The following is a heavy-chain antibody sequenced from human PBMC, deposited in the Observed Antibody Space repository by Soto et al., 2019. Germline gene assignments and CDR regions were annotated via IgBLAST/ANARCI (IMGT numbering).Heavy chain of an antibody. CDR1: GGSFSGYY. CDR2: INHGGST. D-gene: IGHD3-22*01. V-gene: IGHV4-34*01. Sequence: SETLSLTCAVYGGSFSGYYWSWIRQPPGKGLEWIGEINHGGSTNYNPSLKSRVTISVDTSKNQFSLKLSSATAADTAVYYCARGHSSGYYPYYYYGMDVWGQGTTVTVSS. J-gene: IGHJ6*02. CDR3: ARGHSSGYYPYYYYGMDV.